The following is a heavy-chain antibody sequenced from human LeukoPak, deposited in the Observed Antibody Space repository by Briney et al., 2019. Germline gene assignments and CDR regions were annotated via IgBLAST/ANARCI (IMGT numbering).Heavy chain of an antibody. CDR3: AGEQQLYAFDI. D-gene: IGHD6-13*01. CDR2: IYYSGST. CDR1: GGSISSYY. V-gene: IGHV4-59*01. Sequence: SETLSHTCTVSGGSISSYYWSWIRQPPGKGLEWIGYIYYSGSTNYNPSLKSRVTISVDTSKNQFSLKLSSVTAADTAVYYCAGEQQLYAFDIWGQGTMVTVSS. J-gene: IGHJ3*02.